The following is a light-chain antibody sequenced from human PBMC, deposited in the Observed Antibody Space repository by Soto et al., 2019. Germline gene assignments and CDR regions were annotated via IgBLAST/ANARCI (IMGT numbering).Light chain of an antibody. CDR3: QSYDSSLSAVV. J-gene: IGLJ2*01. V-gene: IGLV1-44*01. CDR2: GDN. CDR1: SSDIGKFT. Sequence: QPVLTQPPSASGTPGQRVTISCSGSSSDIGKFTVNWYQHLPGTAPKLLIYGDNNRPSGVPDRFSGSKSGPSASLAITGLQAEDEADYYCQSYDSSLSAVVFGGGTKLTVL.